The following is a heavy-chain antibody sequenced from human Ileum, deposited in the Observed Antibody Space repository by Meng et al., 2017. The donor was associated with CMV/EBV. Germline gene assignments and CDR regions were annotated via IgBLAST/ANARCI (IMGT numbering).Heavy chain of an antibody. J-gene: IGHJ6*02. CDR3: AKDFTPVIKVLQPNTGYGMDV. D-gene: IGHD1-1*01. CDR2: IQYDGSNK. CDR1: GFTLSAYG. V-gene: IGHV3-30*02. Sequence: GGSRRLSCSASGFTLSAYGMYWVRQAPGKGLEWVAFIQYDGSNKYYTNSVEGRFTVSRDNSKNTQYLQMNRLRREDTAVYYCAKDFTPVIKVLQPNTGYGMDVWGQGTTVTVSS.